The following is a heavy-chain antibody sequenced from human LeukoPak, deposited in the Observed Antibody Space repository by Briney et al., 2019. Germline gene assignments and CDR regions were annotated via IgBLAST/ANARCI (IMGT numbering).Heavy chain of an antibody. V-gene: IGHV1-18*01. J-gene: IGHJ6*03. D-gene: IGHD2-15*01. CDR1: GYTFTNYG. CDR3: ARVGGCSGNGCCSGVYHYYYMDV. CDR2: ISGYNGNT. Sequence: ASVKVSCKASGYTFTNYGISWVRQAPGQGLEWMGWISGYNGNTIYAQKFQGRVTMTTDTSTRAAQMELRSLSSDDTAVYYCARVGGCSGNGCCSGVYHYYYMDVWGKGTTVTVSS.